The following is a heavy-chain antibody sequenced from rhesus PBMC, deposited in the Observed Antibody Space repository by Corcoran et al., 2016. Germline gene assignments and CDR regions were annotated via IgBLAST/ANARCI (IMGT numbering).Heavy chain of an antibody. D-gene: IGHD5-24*01. CDR2: IDNTAST. J-gene: IGHJ4*01. CDR1: GGSISGYW. V-gene: IGHV4-147*01. Sequence: QLQLQESGPGLGKPSETLSLTCAVSGGSISGYWWSWIRQPPGKGLGWIGRIDNTASTAHNPSLTSRVTISRDTSKNQFSLNLSSVTAADTAVYYCARDSPRYSGYSSMVDYWGQGVLVTVSS. CDR3: ARDSPRYSGYSSMVDY.